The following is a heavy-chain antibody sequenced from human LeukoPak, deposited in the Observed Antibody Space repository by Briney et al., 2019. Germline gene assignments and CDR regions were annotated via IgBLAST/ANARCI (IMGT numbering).Heavy chain of an antibody. J-gene: IGHJ4*02. CDR1: GFSFSSYA. Sequence: GRSLRLSCAASGFSFSSYAVHWVHQAPGKGLEWVADLSYDGSNEHYADSVKGRFTISRDNSKNTLYLQMNSLRAEDTAVYYCASPASSSTSCYKPGYDYWGQGTLVTVSS. V-gene: IGHV3-30*01. D-gene: IGHD2-2*02. CDR2: LSYDGSNE. CDR3: ASPASSSTSCYKPGYDY.